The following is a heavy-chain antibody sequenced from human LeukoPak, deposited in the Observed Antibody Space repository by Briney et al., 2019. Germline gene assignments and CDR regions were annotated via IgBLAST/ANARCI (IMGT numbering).Heavy chain of an antibody. D-gene: IGHD1-1*01. J-gene: IGHJ5*02. Sequence: ASVKVSCKASGYTFTSYSINWVRQAPGQGLEWMGWISAYNGNTNYAQKLQGRVTMTTDTSTSTAYMELRSLRSDDTAVYYCARDQLSRGVWFDPWGQGTLVTVSS. CDR2: ISAYNGNT. CDR1: GYTFTSYS. V-gene: IGHV1-18*01. CDR3: ARDQLSRGVWFDP.